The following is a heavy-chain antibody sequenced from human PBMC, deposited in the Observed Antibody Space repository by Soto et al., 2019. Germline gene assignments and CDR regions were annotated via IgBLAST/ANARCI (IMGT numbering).Heavy chain of an antibody. Sequence: QVQLQQWGAGLLKPSETLSLTCAVYGGSFSGYYWSWIRQPPGKGLEWIGEINHSGSTNYNPSLQSRVTISVDTSKNQFSLKLSSVTAADTAVYYCASAVNNWFDPWGQGTLVTVSS. CDR2: INHSGST. CDR3: ASAVNNWFDP. J-gene: IGHJ5*02. CDR1: GGSFSGYY. V-gene: IGHV4-34*01. D-gene: IGHD4-17*01.